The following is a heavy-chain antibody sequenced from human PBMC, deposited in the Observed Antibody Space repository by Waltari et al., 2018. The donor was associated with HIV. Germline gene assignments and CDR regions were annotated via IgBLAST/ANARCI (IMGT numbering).Heavy chain of an antibody. CDR1: GGSMSGYY. V-gene: IGHV4-59*13. Sequence: VQLQESGPGLVKSSETLSLTCSVSGGSMSGYYWAWIRQSPGKGLEYIGYVYYNRNTHYNPSLRGRVTISIDTYKNQFSLNLKSMTAADTAVYYCARGVRSVSSPGAPEFWGLGTQVTVSS. CDR2: VYYNRNT. J-gene: IGHJ4*02. CDR3: ARGVRSVSSPGAPEF. D-gene: IGHD3-3*01.